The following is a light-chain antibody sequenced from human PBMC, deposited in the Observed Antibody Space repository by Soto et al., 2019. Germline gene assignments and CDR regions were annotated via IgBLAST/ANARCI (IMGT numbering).Light chain of an antibody. CDR3: CSYAGRYTPIYV. CDR2: EVT. J-gene: IGLJ1*01. CDR1: NNDVGYYFL. V-gene: IGLV2-23*02. Sequence: QSALTQPSSGSGSPGQSITISCTGTNNDVGYYFLVSWYQHHPGRAPKLIIYEVTKRPLGISNRFSGSKSGNTASLTISGLQAEDEAHYYCCSYAGRYTPIYVLGNGTKVNVL.